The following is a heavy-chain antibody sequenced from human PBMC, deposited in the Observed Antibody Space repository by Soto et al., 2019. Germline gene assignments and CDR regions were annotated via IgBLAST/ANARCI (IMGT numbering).Heavy chain of an antibody. J-gene: IGHJ4*01. CDR1: GDSVSSNSAG. Sequence: SQTLSLTCVITGDSVSSNSAGWSWVRQSPSRGLEWLGRTYYRSKWYYEYGVSVRGRITINPDTSKNQYSLQLNSVTPEDTAVYFCARGEQYSGRIFDYWGQGTLVTVSS. CDR2: TYYRSKWYY. CDR3: ARGEQYSGRIFDY. V-gene: IGHV6-1*01. D-gene: IGHD1-26*01.